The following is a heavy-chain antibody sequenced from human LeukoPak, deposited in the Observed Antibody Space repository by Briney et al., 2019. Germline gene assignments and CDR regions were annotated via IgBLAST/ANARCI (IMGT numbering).Heavy chain of an antibody. CDR1: GGSISSYY. D-gene: IGHD3-3*01. CDR2: IYYSGST. J-gene: IGHJ4*02. CDR3: ARGQEVWSGFDY. Sequence: PSETLSLTCTVSGGSISSYYWSWIRQPPGKGLEWIGYIYYSGSTNYNPSLKSRVTISVDTSKNQFSLKLSSVTAADTAVYYCARGQEVWSGFDYWGQGTLVTVSS. V-gene: IGHV4-59*12.